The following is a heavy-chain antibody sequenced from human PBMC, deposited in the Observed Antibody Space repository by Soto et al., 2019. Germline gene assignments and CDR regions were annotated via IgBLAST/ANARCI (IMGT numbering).Heavy chain of an antibody. J-gene: IGHJ6*02. V-gene: IGHV4-34*01. CDR1: GGSFSGYY. D-gene: IGHD3-3*01. CDR2: INHSGST. Sequence: SETLSLTCAVYGGSFSGYYWSWIRQPPGKGLEWIGEINHSGSTNYNPSLKSRVTISVDTSKNQFSLKLSSVTAADTAVYYCARVGGRFLEWLLWGYYYYGMDVGGQGTTVTVSS. CDR3: ARVGGRFLEWLLWGYYYYGMDV.